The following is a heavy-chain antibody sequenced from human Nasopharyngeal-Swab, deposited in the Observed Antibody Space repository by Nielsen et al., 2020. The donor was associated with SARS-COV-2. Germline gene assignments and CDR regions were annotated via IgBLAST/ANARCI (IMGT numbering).Heavy chain of an antibody. Sequence: SETLSLTCTVSGGSISSYYWSWIPQPPGKGLEWIGYMYYSGSTKYNPSLKSRVTISVDRSKNQFSLRLSSVTAADTAVYYCARRYFDSLYGMDVWGQGTTVTVSS. D-gene: IGHD3-9*01. J-gene: IGHJ6*02. CDR3: ARRYFDSLYGMDV. CDR2: MYYSGST. CDR1: GGSISSYY. V-gene: IGHV4-59*01.